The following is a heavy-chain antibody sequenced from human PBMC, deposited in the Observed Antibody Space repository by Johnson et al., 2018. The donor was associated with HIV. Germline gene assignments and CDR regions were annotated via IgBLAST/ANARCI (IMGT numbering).Heavy chain of an antibody. D-gene: IGHD6-13*01. CDR3: ARGKGAAAGLDAFDI. CDR2: ISYDGSNK. J-gene: IGHJ3*02. CDR1: GFTFSNYA. V-gene: IGHV3-30-3*01. Sequence: QVQLVESGGDVVQPRRSLRLSYAASGFTFSNYAMNWVRQAPGKGLEWVAVISYDGSNKHFAESVQGRFTISRDNARNSLYLQMNSLRAEDTALYFCARGKGAAAGLDAFDIWGQGIMVTFSS.